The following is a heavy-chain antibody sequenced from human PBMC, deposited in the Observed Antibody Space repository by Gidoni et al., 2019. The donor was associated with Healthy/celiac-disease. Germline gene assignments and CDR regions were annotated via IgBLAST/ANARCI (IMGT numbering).Heavy chain of an antibody. CDR1: EVSFNTGGVA. Sequence: QITLKESGPTLVKPTQTRTLTCTFSEVSFNTGGVAVGWLRQPPGKALEWLALIYRDDDTRYNPSLERRLTITKDTPKKQVVLTMTNMDPVDTGTYYCAHKWRGYSGYFDYWGQGILVTVTS. CDR2: IYRDDDT. CDR3: AHKWRGYSGYFDY. V-gene: IGHV2-5*02. D-gene: IGHD3-3*01. J-gene: IGHJ4*02.